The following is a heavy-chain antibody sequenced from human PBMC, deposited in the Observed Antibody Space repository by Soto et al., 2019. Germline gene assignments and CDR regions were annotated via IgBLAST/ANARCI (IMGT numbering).Heavy chain of an antibody. D-gene: IGHD1-26*01. Sequence: GGSLRLSCVASGFTLTTYTMNWVRQAPGMGLEWVASINGRGNYKYYTDSVEGRFTISGDNAENSLYLHMNSLGAEDTAVYYCAREDGVVGATSAFDYWGQGTLVTVSS. CDR1: GFTLTTYT. CDR3: AREDGVVGATSAFDY. CDR2: INGRGNYK. V-gene: IGHV3-21*01. J-gene: IGHJ4*02.